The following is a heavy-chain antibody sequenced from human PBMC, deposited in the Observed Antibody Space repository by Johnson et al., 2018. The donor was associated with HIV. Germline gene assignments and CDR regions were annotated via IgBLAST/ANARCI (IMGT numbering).Heavy chain of an antibody. Sequence: VQLVESGGGVVRPGGSLRLSCAASGFTVSINYMSWVRQAPGKGLEWVSGINWNGDSTGYADSVKGRFTISRDNAKNSLYLQMNSLRAEDTAVYYCVREGSEWLAGENTFDIWGQGTMVTVSS. CDR3: VREGSEWLAGENTFDI. CDR2: INWNGDST. V-gene: IGHV3-20*04. CDR1: GFTVSINY. J-gene: IGHJ3*02. D-gene: IGHD6-19*01.